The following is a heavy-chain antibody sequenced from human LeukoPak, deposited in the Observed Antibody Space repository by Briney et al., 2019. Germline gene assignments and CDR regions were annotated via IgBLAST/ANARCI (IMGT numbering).Heavy chain of an antibody. V-gene: IGHV3-21*01. D-gene: IGHD6-13*01. CDR1: GFTFSSYS. J-gene: IGHJ3*02. Sequence: GGSLRLSCAAAGFTFSSYSMNWVRQAPGKGLEWVSSISSSSSYIYYADSVKGRFTISRDNAKNSLYLQMNSLRAEDTAVYYCARVGQQLGAIDIWGQGTKVTVSS. CDR3: ARVGQQLGAIDI. CDR2: ISSSSSYI.